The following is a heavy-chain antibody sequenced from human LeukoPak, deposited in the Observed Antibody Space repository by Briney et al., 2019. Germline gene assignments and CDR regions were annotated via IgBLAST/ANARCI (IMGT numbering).Heavy chain of an antibody. CDR2: IGSGGNT. J-gene: IGHJ6*02. Sequence: GGSLRLSCAASGFTFRSHVMSWVRQAPGKGLEWVSSIGSGGNTHYADSVKDRFTISRDNSKNTLYLQMNSLRAEDTAVYYCAKDFSSGYGSGTIYYYGMDVWGQGTTVTVSS. D-gene: IGHD3-10*01. CDR1: GFTFRSHV. CDR3: AKDFSSGYGSGTIYYYGMDV. V-gene: IGHV3-23*01.